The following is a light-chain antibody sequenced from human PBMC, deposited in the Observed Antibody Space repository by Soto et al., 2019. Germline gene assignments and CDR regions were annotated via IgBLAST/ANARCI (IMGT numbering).Light chain of an antibody. CDR2: AAS. Sequence: IQMTQSPSSLSASVGDRVTISCRASQGIGNALGWYQQKPGKVPKLLIYAASSLQSGVPSRFSGSGSGTDFTLTISSLQPEDFATYYCQQSYSTLWTFGQGTKVDIK. CDR3: QQSYSTLWT. CDR1: QGIGNA. J-gene: IGKJ1*01. V-gene: IGKV1-39*01.